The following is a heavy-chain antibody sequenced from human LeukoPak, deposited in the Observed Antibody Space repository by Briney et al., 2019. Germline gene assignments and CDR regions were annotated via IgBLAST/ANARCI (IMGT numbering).Heavy chain of an antibody. J-gene: IGHJ1*01. Sequence: KPSETLSLTCTVSGGSISSSSYYWGWIRQPPGKGLEWIGSIYYSGSTYYNPSLKSRVTISVDTSKNRFSLKLSSVTAADTAVYYCARQDLWGIVVVITPYSSTFQHWGQGTLVTVSS. D-gene: IGHD3-22*01. CDR1: GGSISSSSYY. CDR2: IYYSGST. V-gene: IGHV4-39*01. CDR3: ARQDLWGIVVVITPYSSTFQH.